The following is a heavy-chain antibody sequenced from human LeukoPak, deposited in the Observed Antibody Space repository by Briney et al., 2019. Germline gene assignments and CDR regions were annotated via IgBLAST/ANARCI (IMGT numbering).Heavy chain of an antibody. CDR2: IIPIFGTA. CDR1: GGTFSSYA. Sequence: ASVKVSCKASGGTFSSYAISWVRQAPGQGLEWMGGIIPIFGTANYAQKFQGRVTITADESTNTVYMELSSLRSEDTAVYYCARDKGSGTYQMANWGQGTLVTVSS. J-gene: IGHJ4*02. D-gene: IGHD3-10*01. V-gene: IGHV1-69*13. CDR3: ARDKGSGTYQMAN.